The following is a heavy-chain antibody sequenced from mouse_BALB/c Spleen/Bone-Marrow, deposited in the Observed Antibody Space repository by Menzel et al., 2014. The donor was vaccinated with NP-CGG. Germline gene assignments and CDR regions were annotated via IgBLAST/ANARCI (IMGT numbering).Heavy chain of an antibody. J-gene: IGHJ4*01. CDR2: IYPGGGYT. CDR3: ARDMITTRAMDY. CDR1: GYTFTNYW. Sequence: VKLMESGAELVRPGTSVKISCKASGYTFTNYWLGWVKQRPGHGLEWIGDIYPGGGYTDYNEKFKGKATLTADTSSSTAYMQLSSLTSEDSAVYFCARDMITTRAMDYWGQGTSVTVSS. D-gene: IGHD2-4*01. V-gene: IGHV1-63*02.